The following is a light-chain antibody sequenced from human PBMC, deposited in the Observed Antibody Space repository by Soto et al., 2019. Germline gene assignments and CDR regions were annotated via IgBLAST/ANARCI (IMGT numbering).Light chain of an antibody. V-gene: IGKV3-15*01. CDR2: GAS. CDR3: QQYNNWPPWT. CDR1: QSVSSN. J-gene: IGKJ1*01. Sequence: EIVMTQSPATLSVSPGERVTLSSRASQSVSSNLAWYQQKVGQAPRLIXYGASTRATGIPARFSGSGSGTELTLTISSLHSEYFAVYYCQQYNNWPPWTFGQGTNVYIK.